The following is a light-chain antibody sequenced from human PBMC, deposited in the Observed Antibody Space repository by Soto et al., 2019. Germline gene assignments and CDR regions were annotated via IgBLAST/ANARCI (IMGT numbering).Light chain of an antibody. CDR2: EVS. CDR1: SSDVGGYNY. CDR3: SSYAGSNNYV. V-gene: IGLV2-8*01. Sequence: ALTQPPSASGSPGQSVTISCTGTSSDVGGYNYVSWYQQHPGKAPKLMIYEVSKRPSGVPDRFSGSKSGNTASLTVFGLQAEDEADYYCSSYAGSNNYVFGTGTKVTVL. J-gene: IGLJ1*01.